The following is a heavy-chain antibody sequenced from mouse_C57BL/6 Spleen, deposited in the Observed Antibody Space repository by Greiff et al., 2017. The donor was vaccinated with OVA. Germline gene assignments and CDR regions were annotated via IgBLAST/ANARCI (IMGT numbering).Heavy chain of an antibody. D-gene: IGHD2-2*01. CDR2: IWRGGSK. Sequence: QVQLQQSGPGLVQPSQSLSITCTVSGFSLTSYGVHWVRQSPGKGLEWLGVIWRGGSKDYNAAFMSRLSIITDNSKSQVFFKMNRLKADDTAIYFCASYPYGFDVGWFAYWGQGTLVTVSA. V-gene: IGHV2-5*01. J-gene: IGHJ3*01. CDR1: GFSLTSYG. CDR3: ASYPYGFDVGWFAY.